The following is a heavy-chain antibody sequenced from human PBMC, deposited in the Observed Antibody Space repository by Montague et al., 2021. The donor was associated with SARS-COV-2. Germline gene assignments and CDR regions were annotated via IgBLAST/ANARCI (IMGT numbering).Heavy chain of an antibody. V-gene: IGHV3-23*01. Sequence: SLRLSCAASGFSFSAYAMSWVRQAPGKGLKWVSAITPGGDIPYYADSVRGRFTISRDNARNTVYLQMDSLRVEDTAVYYCVKDTYGSFDPWGLGILVTVSS. CDR3: VKDTYGSFDP. D-gene: IGHD5-24*01. CDR1: GFSFSAYA. J-gene: IGHJ5*02. CDR2: ITPGGDIP.